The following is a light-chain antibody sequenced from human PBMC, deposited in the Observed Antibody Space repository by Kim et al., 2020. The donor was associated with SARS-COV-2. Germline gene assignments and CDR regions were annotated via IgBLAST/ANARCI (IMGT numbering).Light chain of an antibody. Sequence: GQRVTISCSGINSHIGSNPISWYQQAPGAAPKLLIYSNDQWPSGVPARFSGSKSGASASLAISGLQSEDEADYYCAVWDDSLNGRVFGGGTKVTVL. CDR1: NSHIGSNP. CDR2: SND. CDR3: AVWDDSLNGRV. J-gene: IGLJ3*02. V-gene: IGLV1-44*01.